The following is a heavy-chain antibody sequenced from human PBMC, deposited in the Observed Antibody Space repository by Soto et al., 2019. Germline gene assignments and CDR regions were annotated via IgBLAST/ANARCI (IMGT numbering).Heavy chain of an antibody. CDR2: ISYDGSNK. J-gene: IGHJ6*02. V-gene: IGHV3-30-3*01. D-gene: IGHD6-6*01. CDR1: GFTFSSYA. CDR3: ARSFLIAARLYYYYGMDV. Sequence: GGSLRLSCAASGFTFSSYAMHWVRQAPGKGLEWVAVISYDGSNKYYADSVKGRFTISRDNSKNTLYLQMNSLRAEDTAVYYCARSFLIAARLYYYYGMDVWGQGTTVTVSS.